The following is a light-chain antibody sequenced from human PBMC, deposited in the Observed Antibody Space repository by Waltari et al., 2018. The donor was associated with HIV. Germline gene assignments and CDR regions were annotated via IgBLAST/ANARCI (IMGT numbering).Light chain of an antibody. V-gene: IGLV1-40*01. CDR3: QSHDSSLSGYV. CDR2: GNS. J-gene: IGLJ1*01. Sequence: QSVLTQPPSVSGAPGQRVPISCTGSSSNIGAGYLVHWYQQLPGTAPNLLIYGNSKRPSGVPDRFSGTKSGTSASLAITGLQAEDEADYHCQSHDSSLSGYVFGTGTKVTVL. CDR1: SSNIGAGYL.